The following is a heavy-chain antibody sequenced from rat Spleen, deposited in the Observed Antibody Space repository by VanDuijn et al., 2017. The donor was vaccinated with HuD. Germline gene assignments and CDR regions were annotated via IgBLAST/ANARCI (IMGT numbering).Heavy chain of an antibody. CDR2: ISTGGGNT. V-gene: IGHV5-25*01. CDR3: ARHGGLRDWFAY. D-gene: IGHD1-11*01. J-gene: IGHJ3*01. Sequence: EVQLVESGGGLVQPGRSLKLSCAASGFTFSDYNMAWVSQAPTKGLEWVASISTGGGNTYFRDSVKGRFTISRDNAKSTLYLQMDSLRSEDTATYYCARHGGLRDWFAYWGQGTLVTVSS. CDR1: GFTFSDYN.